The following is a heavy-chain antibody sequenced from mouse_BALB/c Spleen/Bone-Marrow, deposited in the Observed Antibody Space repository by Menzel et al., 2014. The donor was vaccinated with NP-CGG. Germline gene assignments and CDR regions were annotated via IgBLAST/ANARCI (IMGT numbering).Heavy chain of an antibody. V-gene: IGHV1S16*01. D-gene: IGHD4-1*01. Sequence: VQLQQSGAELVKPGASVKLSCTASGFTFTSYYMYWVKQRPGQGLEWIGEINPSNGGTSFNEKFKSRATLTVDKSSSTAYMQLSSLTSEDSAVYYCTRGRTWDFDYWGQGTTLTVSS. CDR1: GFTFTSYY. J-gene: IGHJ2*01. CDR2: INPSNGGT. CDR3: TRGRTWDFDY.